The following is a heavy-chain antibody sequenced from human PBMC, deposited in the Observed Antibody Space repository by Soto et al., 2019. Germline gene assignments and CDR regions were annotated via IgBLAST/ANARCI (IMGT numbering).Heavy chain of an antibody. D-gene: IGHD1-1*01. Sequence: SETLSLTCAVSGGSIISSTWWSWVRQPPGKGLEWVGEIYHGGNTNYNPSLKSRITISVDKSKNQFSLRLSSVTAADTAIYYCARNWNWFDPWGQGILVTVSS. CDR1: GGSIISSTW. CDR3: ARNWNWFDP. CDR2: IYHGGNT. J-gene: IGHJ5*02. V-gene: IGHV4-4*02.